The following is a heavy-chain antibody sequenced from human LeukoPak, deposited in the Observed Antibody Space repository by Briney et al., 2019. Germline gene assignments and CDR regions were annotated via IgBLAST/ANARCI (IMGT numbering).Heavy chain of an antibody. J-gene: IGHJ4*02. Sequence: ASVKVSCKASGYTFTSYAMNRVRQAPGQGLEWMGWINTNTGNPTYAQGFTGRFVFSLDTSVSTAYLQISSLKAEDTAVYYCARALVWEPIFGVVSDFDYWGQGTLVTVSS. V-gene: IGHV7-4-1*02. D-gene: IGHD3-3*01. CDR1: GYTFTSYA. CDR2: INTNTGNP. CDR3: ARALVWEPIFGVVSDFDY.